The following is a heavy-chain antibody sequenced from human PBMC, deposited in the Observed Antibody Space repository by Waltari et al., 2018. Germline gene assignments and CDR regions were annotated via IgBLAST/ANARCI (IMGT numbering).Heavy chain of an antibody. V-gene: IGHV3-48*01. CDR3: ARETGRWFDY. J-gene: IGHJ4*02. CDR2: ISSRSSTK. Sequence: EVQLVESGGGLVQPGGSLRLSCAASGFTFSSYSMNWVRQAPGKGLEWVSYISSRSSTKNYAESVKGRFTISRENAKNPLYLQMNRLRAEDTAVYYCARETGRWFDYWGQGTLVTVSS. CDR1: GFTFSSYS. D-gene: IGHD2-15*01.